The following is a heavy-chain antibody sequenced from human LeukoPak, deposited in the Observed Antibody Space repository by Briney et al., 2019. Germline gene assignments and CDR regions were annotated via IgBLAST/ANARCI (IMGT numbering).Heavy chain of an antibody. D-gene: IGHD6-13*01. Sequence: SVKVSCTASGGTFSSYAISWVRQAPGQGLEWMGGIIPIFGTANYAQKFQGRVTITADESTSTAYMELSSLRSEDTAVYYCARDRPFNPRIAAAGNLRTGFDYWGQGTLVTVSS. CDR2: IIPIFGTA. CDR3: ARDRPFNPRIAAAGNLRTGFDY. V-gene: IGHV1-69*13. J-gene: IGHJ4*02. CDR1: GGTFSSYA.